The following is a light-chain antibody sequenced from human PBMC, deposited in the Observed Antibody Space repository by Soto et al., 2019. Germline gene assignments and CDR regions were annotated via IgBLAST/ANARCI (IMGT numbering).Light chain of an antibody. CDR2: INN. V-gene: IGLV1-44*01. CDR1: SSNIGSNT. J-gene: IGLJ2*01. Sequence: QSVLTQPPSASGTPGQRVTISCSGSSSNIGSNTVNWYQQLPGTAPKLLIYINNKRPSGVPDRFSGSKSGTSASLAISGLQSEDEADYYCAAWDDSLNGPVFGGGTQLTVL. CDR3: AAWDDSLNGPV.